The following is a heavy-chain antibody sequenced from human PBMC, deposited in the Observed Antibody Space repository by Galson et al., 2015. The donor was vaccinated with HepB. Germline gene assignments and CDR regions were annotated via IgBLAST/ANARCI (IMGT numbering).Heavy chain of an antibody. D-gene: IGHD4-17*01. Sequence: VKVSCKVSGYTFTDYYMHWVQQAPGKGLEWMGLVDPDDGETIYAEKFQGRVTITADTSTDTAYMELSSLRSEDTAVYYCATGLSTVTTFMDVWGQGTTVTVSS. CDR1: GYTFTDYY. J-gene: IGHJ6*02. CDR3: ATGLSTVTTFMDV. V-gene: IGHV1-69-2*01. CDR2: VDPDDGET.